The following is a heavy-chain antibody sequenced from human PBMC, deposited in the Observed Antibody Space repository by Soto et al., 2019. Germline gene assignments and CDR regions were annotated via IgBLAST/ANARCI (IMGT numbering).Heavy chain of an antibody. CDR3: AFNWNDIYYMDV. J-gene: IGHJ6*03. CDR2: ISYDGSSK. D-gene: IGHD1-1*01. Sequence: QVQLVESGGGVVQPGKYLRLSCAASGVTFSSYLMHWVRQAPGTGLEWVALISYDGSSKNYADSVKGRFTVSRDNSKNTLYLQMNSLRAEDTALYYCAFNWNDIYYMDVWGKGTTVTVS. V-gene: IGHV3-30*03. CDR1: GVTFSSYL.